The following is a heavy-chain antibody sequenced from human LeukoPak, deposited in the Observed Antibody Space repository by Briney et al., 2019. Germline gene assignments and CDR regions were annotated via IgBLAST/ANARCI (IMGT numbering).Heavy chain of an antibody. Sequence: ASVKVSCKVSGYTLTELSMHWVRQAPGKGLEWMGGFYPEDGETIYAQKFQGRVTMTEDTSTDTAYMELSSLRSEDTAVYYCATVFPGAGAWFDPWGQGTLVTVSS. CDR1: GYTLTELS. V-gene: IGHV1-24*01. J-gene: IGHJ5*02. CDR3: ATVFPGAGAWFDP. D-gene: IGHD1-26*01. CDR2: FYPEDGET.